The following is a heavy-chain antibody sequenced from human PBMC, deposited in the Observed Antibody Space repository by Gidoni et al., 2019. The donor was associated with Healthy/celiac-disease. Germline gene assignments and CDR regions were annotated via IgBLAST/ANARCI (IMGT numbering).Heavy chain of an antibody. Sequence: IGEINHSGSTNYNPSLKSRVTISVDTSKNQFSLKLSSVTAADTAVYYCARGLVFRARVYYYMDVWGKGTTVTVSS. J-gene: IGHJ6*03. CDR2: INHSGST. V-gene: IGHV4-34*01. CDR3: ARGLVFRARVYYYMDV. D-gene: IGHD2-21*01.